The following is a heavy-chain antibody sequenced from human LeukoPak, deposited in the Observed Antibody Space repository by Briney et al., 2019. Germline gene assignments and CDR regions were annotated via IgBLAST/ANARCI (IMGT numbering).Heavy chain of an antibody. V-gene: IGHV4-4*09. D-gene: IGHD6-19*01. CDR3: ASLYSSGWYGFDY. J-gene: IGHJ4*02. CDR1: GGSISSYY. CDR2: IYTSGST. Sequence: SETLSLTCTVSGGSISSYYWSWIRQPPGKGLEWIGYIYTSGSTNYNPSPKSRVTISVDTSKNQFSLKLSSVTAADTAVYYCASLYSSGWYGFDYWGQGTLVTVSS.